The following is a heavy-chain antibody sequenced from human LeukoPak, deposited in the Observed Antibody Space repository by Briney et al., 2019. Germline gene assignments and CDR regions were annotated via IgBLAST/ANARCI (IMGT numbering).Heavy chain of an antibody. V-gene: IGHV3-23*01. CDR3: AKRGSSSWTQFDY. CDR2: ISGGTGGST. J-gene: IGHJ4*02. Sequence: PGGSLRLSCAASGFTFNDYAINWVRQAPGKGLEWVSVISGGTGGSTYYADSVKGRFTISRDNSKNTLYLQMNSPRAEDTAVYYCAKRGSSSWTQFDYWGQGTLVTVSS. CDR1: GFTFNDYA. D-gene: IGHD6-13*01.